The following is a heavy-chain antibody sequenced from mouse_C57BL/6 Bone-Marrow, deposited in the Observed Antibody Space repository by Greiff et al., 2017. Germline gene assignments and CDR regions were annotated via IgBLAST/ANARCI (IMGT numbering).Heavy chain of an antibody. CDR3: ARGRILWAWFAY. CDR2: ILPGSGST. Sequence: VQLQQSGAELMKPGASVKLSCKATGYTFTGYWIEWVKQRPGHGLEWIGEILPGSGSTNYNEKFKGKATFTADTSSNTAYMQLSSLITEDSAIYYCARGRILWAWFAYWGQGTLVTVSA. V-gene: IGHV1-9*01. J-gene: IGHJ3*01. CDR1: GYTFTGYW.